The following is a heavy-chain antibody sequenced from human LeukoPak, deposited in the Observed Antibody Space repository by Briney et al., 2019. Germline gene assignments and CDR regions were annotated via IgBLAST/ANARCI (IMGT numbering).Heavy chain of an antibody. V-gene: IGHV1-58*02. Sequence: SVKVSCKASGFTFTSSAMQWVRQARGQRLEWIGWIVVGSGNTNYAQKFQERATITRDMSTSTAYMELSSLRSEDTAVYYCAALLGYCSGGSCYGAFDYWGQGTLVTVSS. CDR1: GFTFTSSA. CDR2: IVVGSGNT. D-gene: IGHD2-15*01. J-gene: IGHJ4*02. CDR3: AALLGYCSGGSCYGAFDY.